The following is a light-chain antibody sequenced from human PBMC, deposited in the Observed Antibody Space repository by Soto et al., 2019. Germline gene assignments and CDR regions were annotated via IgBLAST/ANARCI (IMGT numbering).Light chain of an antibody. CDR3: CSYAGNSEV. J-gene: IGLJ1*01. Sequence: QSALTQHASVSGSPGQSFTIPCTGTSGDVGSYNLVSWYQQHPGKAPKLLIYEVTERPSGVSNRFSGSKSGSTASLTISGLQPDDEADYYCCSYAGNSEVFGTGTKVTVL. CDR1: SGDVGSYNL. V-gene: IGLV2-23*02. CDR2: EVT.